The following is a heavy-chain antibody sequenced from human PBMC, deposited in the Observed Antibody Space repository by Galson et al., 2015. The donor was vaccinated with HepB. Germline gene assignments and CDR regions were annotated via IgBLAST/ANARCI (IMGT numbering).Heavy chain of an antibody. V-gene: IGHV3-23*01. CDR1: GFSFSRNA. CDR3: AKHKGAGDYYHYSMDV. Sequence: SLRLSCAASGFSFSRNAMAWVRQAPGKGLEWVSTIRSSGTTTYYADSVRGRFTISRDISKNILYLQMNSLRAEDTAIYYCAKHKGAGDYYHYSMDVWGKGTTVTVSS. J-gene: IGHJ6*03. CDR2: IRSSGTTT. D-gene: IGHD1-26*01.